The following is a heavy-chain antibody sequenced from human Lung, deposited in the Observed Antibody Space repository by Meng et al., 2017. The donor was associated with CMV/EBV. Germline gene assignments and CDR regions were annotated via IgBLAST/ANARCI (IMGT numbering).Heavy chain of an antibody. J-gene: IGHJ4*02. CDR1: GYTLTELS. V-gene: IGHV1-24*01. Sequence: QVQLVQSGXEVKKXXXSVKVSCXVSGYTLTELSMHWVRQAPGKGLEWMGGFDPEDGETIYAQKFQGRVTMTEDTSTDTAYMELSSLRSEDTAVYYCATDRRYDILTGYFDYWGQGTMVTVSA. CDR3: ATDRRYDILTGYFDY. D-gene: IGHD3-9*01. CDR2: FDPEDGET.